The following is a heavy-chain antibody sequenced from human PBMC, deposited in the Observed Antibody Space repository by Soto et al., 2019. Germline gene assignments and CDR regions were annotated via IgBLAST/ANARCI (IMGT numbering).Heavy chain of an antibody. Sequence: PGGSLRLSCAASGFTFSSYAMSWVRQAPGKGLEWVSAISGSGGSTYYADSVKGRFTISRDNSRNTLYLQMNSLRVEDTAIYYCARRGDASGSYFDYWGQGTLVTAPQ. CDR2: ISGSGGST. D-gene: IGHD3-10*01. CDR3: ARRGDASGSYFDY. J-gene: IGHJ4*02. V-gene: IGHV3-23*01. CDR1: GFTFSSYA.